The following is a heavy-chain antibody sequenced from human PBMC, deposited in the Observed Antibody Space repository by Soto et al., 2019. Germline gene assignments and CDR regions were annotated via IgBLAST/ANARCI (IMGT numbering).Heavy chain of an antibody. J-gene: IGHJ4*02. Sequence: EVQLLESGGGLVQPGGSLRLSCAASGFTFSSYAMNWVRQAPGKGLEWVSVISGSGGSTYYADSVKGRFTISRDNSKHPLYLQMNSLSAHYTALYYFAIRSSSLYFDYWGQGTLVTVSS. D-gene: IGHD6-13*01. CDR3: AIRSSSLYFDY. CDR2: ISGSGGST. CDR1: GFTFSSYA. V-gene: IGHV3-23*01.